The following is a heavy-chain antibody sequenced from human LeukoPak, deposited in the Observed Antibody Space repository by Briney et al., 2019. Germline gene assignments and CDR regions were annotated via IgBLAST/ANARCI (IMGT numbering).Heavy chain of an antibody. CDR3: ARVIRAAPGKGYFDY. V-gene: IGHV1-8*01. CDR2: MNPNSGNT. Sequence: GASVKVSCKASGYTFTSYDINWVRQATGQGLEWMGCMNPNSGNTGYAQKFQGRVTMTRNTSISTAYMELNSLRAEDTAIYYCARVIRAAPGKGYFDYWGQGTLVTVSS. J-gene: IGHJ4*02. D-gene: IGHD6-13*01. CDR1: GYTFTSYD.